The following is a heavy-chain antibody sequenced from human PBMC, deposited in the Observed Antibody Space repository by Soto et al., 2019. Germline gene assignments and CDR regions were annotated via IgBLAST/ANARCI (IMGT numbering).Heavy chain of an antibody. CDR1: GLTFSNHA. V-gene: IGHV3-23*01. Sequence: GGSLRLSCAASGLTFSNHAMSWVRQAPGKGLEWVSAIDGSGDHTYYADSVKGRFTISRDNSKNTLYLQMNSLRAEDTAVYYCAKGLSCGGDSCSQYNWFDPWGQGSLVTVYS. CDR3: AKGLSCGGDSCSQYNWFDP. D-gene: IGHD2-21*02. CDR2: IDGSGDHT. J-gene: IGHJ5*02.